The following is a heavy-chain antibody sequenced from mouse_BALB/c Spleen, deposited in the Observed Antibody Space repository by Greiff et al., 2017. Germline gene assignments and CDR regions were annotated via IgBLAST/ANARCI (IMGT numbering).Heavy chain of an antibody. J-gene: IGHJ1*01. V-gene: IGHV14-3*02. Sequence: VQLQQSGAELVKPGASVKLSCTASGFNIKDTYMHWVKQRHEQGLEWIGRIDPANGNTKYDPKFQGKATITADTSSNTAYLQLSSLTSEDTAVYYCARGYGSSFGYWYFDVWGAGTTVTVSS. CDR1: GFNIKDTY. D-gene: IGHD1-1*01. CDR2: IDPANGNT. CDR3: ARGYGSSFGYWYFDV.